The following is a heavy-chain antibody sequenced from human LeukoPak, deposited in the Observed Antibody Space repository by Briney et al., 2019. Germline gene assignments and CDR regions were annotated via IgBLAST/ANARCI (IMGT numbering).Heavy chain of an antibody. V-gene: IGHV4-31*03. J-gene: IGHJ4*02. CDR2: IYYSGST. CDR3: ARENWNYFGY. Sequence: SETLSLTCTVSGGSISSGGYYWSWIRQHPGKGLEWIGYIYYSGSTYYNPSLKSRVTISVDTSKNQFSLKLSSVTAADTAVYYCARENWNYFGYWGQGTLVTVSS. D-gene: IGHD1-1*01. CDR1: GGSISSGGYY.